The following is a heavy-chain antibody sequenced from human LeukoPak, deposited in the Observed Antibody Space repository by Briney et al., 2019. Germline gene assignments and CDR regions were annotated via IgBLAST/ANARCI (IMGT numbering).Heavy chain of an antibody. V-gene: IGHV4-34*01. Sequence: PSETLSLTCAVYGGSFSGYYWSWIRQPPGKGLEWIGEINHSGSTNYNPSLKSRVTISVDTSKNQFSLKLSSVTAADTAVYYCARPRVRGVMRAFDIWGQGTMVTVSS. J-gene: IGHJ3*02. CDR3: ARPRVRGVMRAFDI. CDR2: INHSGST. CDR1: GGSFSGYY. D-gene: IGHD3-10*01.